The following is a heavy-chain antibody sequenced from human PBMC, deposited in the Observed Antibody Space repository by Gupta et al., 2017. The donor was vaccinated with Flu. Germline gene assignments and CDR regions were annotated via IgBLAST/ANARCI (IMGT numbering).Heavy chain of an antibody. D-gene: IGHD3-10*01. CDR2: IWSNGNNK. J-gene: IGHJ3*02. CDR3: VRERGPFDGFDI. CDR1: TFSSYG. V-gene: IGHV3-33*01. Sequence: TFSSYGMHWVRQAPGKGLEWVAVIWSNGNNKYYADSVRGRFTVSRDNSKNTMYLQMSSLRVEDTAVYYCVRERGPFDGFDIWGQGTMVTVSS.